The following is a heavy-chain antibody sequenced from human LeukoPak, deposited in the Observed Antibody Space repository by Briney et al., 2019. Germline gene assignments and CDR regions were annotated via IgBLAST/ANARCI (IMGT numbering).Heavy chain of an antibody. V-gene: IGHV3-48*03. Sequence: GGSLRLSCAASGFTFSGYEMNWVRQAPGKGLEWISYISSSGSTKYYADSVKGRFTISRDNAKNSVYLQMNSLRAEDTAVYYCAKSAVLRYFDWSWGQGTLVTVSS. CDR2: ISSSGSTK. D-gene: IGHD3-9*01. CDR1: GFTFSGYE. J-gene: IGHJ5*02. CDR3: AKSAVLRYFDWS.